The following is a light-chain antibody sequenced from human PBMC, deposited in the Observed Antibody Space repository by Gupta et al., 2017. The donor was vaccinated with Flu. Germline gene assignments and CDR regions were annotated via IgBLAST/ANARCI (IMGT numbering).Light chain of an antibody. CDR3: MHGANWSWA. CDR1: QGLVYSDGNTF. V-gene: IGKV2-30*01. Sequence: VTLGQPASISCRSSQGLVYSDGNTFEHRVQPGPGQSPRLRIYRVAYRGSGVPDRCCSSGSGTDVTPNISRVEAEDGWMAFCMHGANWSWAFGQGTKVEIK. CDR2: RVA. J-gene: IGKJ1*01.